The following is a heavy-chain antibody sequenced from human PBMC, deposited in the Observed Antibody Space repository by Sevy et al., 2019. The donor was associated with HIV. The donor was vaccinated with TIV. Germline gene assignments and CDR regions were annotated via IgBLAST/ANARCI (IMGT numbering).Heavy chain of an antibody. CDR3: AKERWELLGYYYYGMDV. J-gene: IGHJ6*02. Sequence: GGSLRLSCAASGFTFSSYGMHWVRQAPGKGLEWVAVISYDGSNKYYADSVKGRFTMSRDNSKNTLYLQMNSLRAEDTAVYYCAKERWELLGYYYYGMDVWGQGTTVTVSS. CDR2: ISYDGSNK. CDR1: GFTFSSYG. D-gene: IGHD1-26*01. V-gene: IGHV3-30*18.